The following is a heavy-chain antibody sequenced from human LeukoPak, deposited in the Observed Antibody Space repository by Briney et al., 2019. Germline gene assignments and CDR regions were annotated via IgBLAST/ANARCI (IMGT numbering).Heavy chain of an antibody. D-gene: IGHD4-17*01. Sequence: ASVKVSCKASGYTFTSYGISWVRQAPGQGLEWMGWISAYNGNTNYAQKLQGRVTMTTDTSTSTAYMELRSLRSDDTAVYYCARDGVNYGDYESAFDIWGQGTMVTVSS. CDR2: ISAYNGNT. V-gene: IGHV1-18*01. J-gene: IGHJ3*02. CDR1: GYTFTSYG. CDR3: ARDGVNYGDYESAFDI.